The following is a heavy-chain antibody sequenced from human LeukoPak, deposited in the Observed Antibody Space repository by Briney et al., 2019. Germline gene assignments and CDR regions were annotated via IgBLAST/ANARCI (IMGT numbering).Heavy chain of an antibody. CDR1: VYTFTIYG. Sequence: ASVTVSFTASVYTFTIYGISWVRQAPGQGLGWMGWISAYNGNTNYAQKLQGRVTMTTDTSTSTAYMELRSLRSDDTAVYYCTVVVVAAKAFDIWGQGTMVTVSS. J-gene: IGHJ3*02. V-gene: IGHV1-18*01. CDR2: ISAYNGNT. CDR3: TVVVVAAKAFDI. D-gene: IGHD2-15*01.